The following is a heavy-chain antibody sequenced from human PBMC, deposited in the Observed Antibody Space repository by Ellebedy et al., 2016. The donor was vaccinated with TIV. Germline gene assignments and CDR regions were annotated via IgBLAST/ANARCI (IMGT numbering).Heavy chain of an antibody. Sequence: GESLKISCAASGFTFGGHSMTWVRQAPGKGLEWISAVSSSSSAIFYADSVKGRFTISRNNSKNTLDLQMNSLRAEDTAVYYCAKGGSYVDYWGQGSLVTVSS. J-gene: IGHJ4*02. CDR1: GFTFGGHS. D-gene: IGHD3-16*01. CDR2: VSSSSSAI. CDR3: AKGGSYVDY. V-gene: IGHV3-48*01.